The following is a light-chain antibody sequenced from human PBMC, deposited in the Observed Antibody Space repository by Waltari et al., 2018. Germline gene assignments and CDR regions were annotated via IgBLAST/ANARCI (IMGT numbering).Light chain of an antibody. CDR3: LVWHSTIDHQGV. V-gene: IGLV3-21*04. CDR1: NIGSKS. Sequence: SYVVTQSPSVSVAPGETARITCGGGNIGSKSVHWYQPRPGQAPVLVISYDSDRPSGIPERFSGSNSGNTATLTISWVEAEDEADYYCLVWHSTIDHQGVFGGGTKLTVL. J-gene: IGLJ2*01. CDR2: YDS.